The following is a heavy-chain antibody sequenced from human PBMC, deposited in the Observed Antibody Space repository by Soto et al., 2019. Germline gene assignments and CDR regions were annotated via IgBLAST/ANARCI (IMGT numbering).Heavy chain of an antibody. D-gene: IGHD2-15*01. CDR1: GFLLSSHA. J-gene: IGHJ5*01. CDR2: ICGSSDRT. Sequence: PGGSLRLSCAASGFLLSSHAMTWGRQAPGKGLEWVSAICGSSDRTYYADSVKGRCTISRDNFKDTSYSEMKSLRPEDTAVYYFATAVVVGAWLESWGRGTLVTVSS. CDR3: ATAVVVGAWLES. V-gene: IGHV3-23*01.